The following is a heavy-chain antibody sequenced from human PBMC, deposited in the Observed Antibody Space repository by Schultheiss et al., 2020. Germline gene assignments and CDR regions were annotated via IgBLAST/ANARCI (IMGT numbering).Heavy chain of an antibody. V-gene: IGHV4-59*04. CDR2: IYYSGST. D-gene: IGHD3-9*01. J-gene: IGHJ6*02. CDR3: ATNQGKLRYFDWLYYYYGMDV. CDR1: GGSISSFY. Sequence: SETLSLTCTVSGGSISSFYWSWIRQPPGKGLEWIGYIYYSGSTYYNPSLKSRVTISVDTSKNQFSLKLSSVTAADTAVYYCATNQGKLRYFDWLYYYYGMDVWGQGTTVTVSS.